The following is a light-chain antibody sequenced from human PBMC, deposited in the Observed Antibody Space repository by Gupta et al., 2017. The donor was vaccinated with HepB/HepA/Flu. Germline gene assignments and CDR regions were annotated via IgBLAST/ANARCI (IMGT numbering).Light chain of an antibody. Sequence: DIQMTQSPSSLSASLGDRVTITCRASQGISSWLDWYQQKPGTAPNLLIYGASSLQSGAPSRFSGSGSGTDFTLTITALQPEDFATYYCQQTHSSPCTFGQGTKVEIK. CDR1: QGISSW. J-gene: IGKJ1*01. V-gene: IGKV1-12*01. CDR3: QQTHSSPCT. CDR2: GAS.